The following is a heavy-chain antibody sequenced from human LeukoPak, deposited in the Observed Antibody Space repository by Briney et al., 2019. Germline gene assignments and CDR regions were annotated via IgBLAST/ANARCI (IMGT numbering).Heavy chain of an antibody. CDR3: AKMARWGVIDY. Sequence: PGGSLRLSCAASGFTFTNYGMNWVRQAPGKGLEWVSAISGSGGYTIYADSGKGRFTISRDNSKNTLYLQMNSLRAEDTAVYYCAKMARWGVIDYWGQGTLVTVSS. CDR2: ISGSGGYT. CDR1: GFTFTNYG. D-gene: IGHD3-10*01. J-gene: IGHJ4*02. V-gene: IGHV3-23*01.